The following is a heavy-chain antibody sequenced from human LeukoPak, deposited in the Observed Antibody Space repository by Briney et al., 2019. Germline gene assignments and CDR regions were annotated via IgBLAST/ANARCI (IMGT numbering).Heavy chain of an antibody. CDR2: INHSGST. CDR3: ARQTTSGYLDY. Sequence: SETLSLTCSVYGGSLSGCYWSWIRQTPGKGLELIGEINHSGSTTYYPSFKNRVTISVDTSKNQFSLKLSSVTAADRALYYCARQTTSGYLDYWGQGTLVTVS. V-gene: IGHV4-34*01. D-gene: IGHD3-22*01. J-gene: IGHJ4*02. CDR1: GGSLSGCY.